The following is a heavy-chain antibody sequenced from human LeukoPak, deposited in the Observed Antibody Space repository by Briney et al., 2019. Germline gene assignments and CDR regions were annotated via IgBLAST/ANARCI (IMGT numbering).Heavy chain of an antibody. CDR1: GGSISSGDYY. CDR2: IYYSGST. V-gene: IGHV4-30-4*08. Sequence: SETLSLTCTVSGGSISSGDYYWSWIRQPPGKGLEWIGYIYYSGSTYYNPSLKSRVTISVDRSKNQFSLKLSSVTAADTAVYYCARAGNRIAASADYWGQGTLVTVSS. CDR3: ARAGNRIAASADY. J-gene: IGHJ4*02. D-gene: IGHD6-6*01.